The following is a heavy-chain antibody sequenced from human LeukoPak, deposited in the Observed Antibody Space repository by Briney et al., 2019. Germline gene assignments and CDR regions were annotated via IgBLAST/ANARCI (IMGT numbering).Heavy chain of an antibody. CDR1: GGTFSSYA. J-gene: IGHJ5*02. CDR2: IIPIFGTA. CDR3: ARVRNRGNIKSDP. V-gene: IGHV1-69*13. Sequence: ASVKVSCKASGGTFSSYAISWVRQAPGQGLEWMGGIIPIFGTANYAQKFQGRVTITADESTSTAYMELSSLRSEDTAVYYCARVRNRGNIKSDPWGQGTLVTVSS. D-gene: IGHD2/OR15-2a*01.